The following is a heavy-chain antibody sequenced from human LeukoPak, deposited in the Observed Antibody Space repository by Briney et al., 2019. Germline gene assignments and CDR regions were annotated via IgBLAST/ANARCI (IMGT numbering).Heavy chain of an antibody. J-gene: IGHJ6*03. CDR1: GYTFTGYY. Sequence: ASVKVSCKASGYTFTGYYMHWVRQAPGQGLEWMGWINPNSGGTNYAQKFQGRVTMTRDTSIRTAYMEVSRLRSDDTAVYYGARYVVVAAPGYYMDVWGKGTTVTVSS. V-gene: IGHV1-2*02. CDR2: INPNSGGT. CDR3: ARYVVVAAPGYYMDV. D-gene: IGHD2-15*01.